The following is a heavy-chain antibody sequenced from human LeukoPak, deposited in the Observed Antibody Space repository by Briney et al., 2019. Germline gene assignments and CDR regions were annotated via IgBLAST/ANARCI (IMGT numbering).Heavy chain of an antibody. Sequence: GGSLRLSCAASGFTFSSYAMHWVRQAPGKGLEWVAVISYDGSNKYYADSVKGRFTISRDNSKNTLYLQMNSLRAEDTAVYYCARGGYDSSGYYLDYWGQGTLVTASS. J-gene: IGHJ4*02. CDR1: GFTFSSYA. CDR2: ISYDGSNK. V-gene: IGHV3-30*01. CDR3: ARGGYDSSGYYLDY. D-gene: IGHD3-22*01.